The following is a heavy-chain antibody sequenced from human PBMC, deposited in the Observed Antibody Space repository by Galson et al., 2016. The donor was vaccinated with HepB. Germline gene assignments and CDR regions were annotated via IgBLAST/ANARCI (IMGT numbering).Heavy chain of an antibody. J-gene: IGHJ4*02. CDR2: DSMDGRRK. D-gene: IGHD2/OR15-2a*01. CDR1: GFTFNRRG. V-gene: IGHV3-30*18. Sequence: LRLSCAASGFTFNRRGMHWVRQAPGKGLEWVAADSMDGRRKFYADSVKGRFTISRDNSNNMLFLQMSSLRVDDTAVYYCAKRHEYCPPVGCSVNSWGQGTLVSVSS. CDR3: AKRHEYCPPVGCSVNS.